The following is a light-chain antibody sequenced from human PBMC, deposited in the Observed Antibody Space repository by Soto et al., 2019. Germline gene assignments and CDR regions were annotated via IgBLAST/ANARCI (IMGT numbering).Light chain of an antibody. Sequence: EIVMTQSPATLSVSPGERATLSCRAGQGVSSDLAWYHQKPGQAPRLLIYGASTRPTGIPARFSGSGSGTEFTLTINSLQPEDFAVYYCQQYNNWPRTFGQGTRLDIK. CDR2: GAS. J-gene: IGKJ1*01. CDR1: QGVSSD. CDR3: QQYNNWPRT. V-gene: IGKV3-15*01.